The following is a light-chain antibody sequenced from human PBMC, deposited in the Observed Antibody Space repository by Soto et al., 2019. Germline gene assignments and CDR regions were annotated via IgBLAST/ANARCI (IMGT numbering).Light chain of an antibody. CDR1: RSDVGGYNY. Sequence: QSVLTQPRSVSGSPGQSVTISCTGTRSDVGGYNYVSWYQQHPDKAPKLMIYDVSKRPSGVPDRFSGSKSDNTASLTISGLQAEDEADYYCCSYAGSSLVVFGGGTKLTVL. J-gene: IGLJ3*02. CDR3: CSYAGSSLVV. CDR2: DVS. V-gene: IGLV2-11*01.